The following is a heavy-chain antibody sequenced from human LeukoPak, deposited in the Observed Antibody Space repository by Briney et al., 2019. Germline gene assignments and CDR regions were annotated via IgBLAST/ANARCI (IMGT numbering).Heavy chain of an antibody. CDR1: GGSFSGYY. D-gene: IGHD2-15*01. CDR3: ATGNLGYCSGDNCPFVFDI. Sequence: SETLSLTCAVYGGSFSGYYWSWIRQPPGKGLEWIGEINHSGSTKYNPSLKSRVIISEDTSKNQFSLKLSSVTAADTAMYFCATGNLGYCSGDNCPFVFDIWGQGIMVTVSS. J-gene: IGHJ3*02. V-gene: IGHV4-34*01. CDR2: INHSGST.